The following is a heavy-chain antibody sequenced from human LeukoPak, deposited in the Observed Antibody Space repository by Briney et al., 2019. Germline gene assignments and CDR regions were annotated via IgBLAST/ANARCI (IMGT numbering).Heavy chain of an antibody. CDR1: GFPFSSYG. CDR3: ASGGPNRGNYGY. J-gene: IGHJ4*02. CDR2: LRKDATYS. D-gene: IGHD3-16*01. V-gene: IGHV3-30*02. Sequence: PGGSLRLSCAASGFPFSSYGMYCVRQTPDKGLQWVAYLRKDATYSNYADSVRGRFTISRDNSKNTLDLQMSSLRVEDTAVYYCASGGPNRGNYGYWGKGTLVTVSS.